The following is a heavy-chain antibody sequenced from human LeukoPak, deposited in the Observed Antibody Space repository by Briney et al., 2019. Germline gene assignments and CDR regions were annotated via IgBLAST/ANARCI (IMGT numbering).Heavy chain of an antibody. CDR3: ARGLSERFAWSGYYTIDGRLFDY. J-gene: IGHJ4*02. D-gene: IGHD3-3*01. Sequence: ASVKVSCKASGYTFTSYGISWVRQAPGQGLEWMGWISAYNGNTNYAQKLQGRVTMTTDTSTSTAYMELRSLRSDDTAVYYCARGLSERFAWSGYYTIDGRLFDYWGQGTLVTVSS. CDR2: ISAYNGNT. CDR1: GYTFTSYG. V-gene: IGHV1-18*01.